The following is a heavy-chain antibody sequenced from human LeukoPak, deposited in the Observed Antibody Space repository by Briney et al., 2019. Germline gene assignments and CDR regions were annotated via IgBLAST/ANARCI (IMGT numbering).Heavy chain of an antibody. V-gene: IGHV3-23*01. CDR1: GFTFTSYA. D-gene: IGHD1/OR15-1a*01. CDR3: ARDFRAGTASDAFDI. Sequence: AGGSLRLSCAASGFTFTSYAMNWVRQAPGKGLEWVSTISDSGGTTYYADSVKGRFTISRDDSKNTLCLQMNSLRAEDTAVYYCARDFRAGTASDAFDIWGQGTMVTASS. J-gene: IGHJ3*02. CDR2: ISDSGGTT.